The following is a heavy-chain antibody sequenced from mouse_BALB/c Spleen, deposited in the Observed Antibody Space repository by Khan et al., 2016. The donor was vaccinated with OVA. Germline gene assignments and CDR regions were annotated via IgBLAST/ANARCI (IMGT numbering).Heavy chain of an antibody. J-gene: IGHJ3*01. CDR2: IYPYNDDT. D-gene: IGHD2-3*01. CDR3: APVDGYYVSFAY. V-gene: IGHV1S136*01. Sequence: VQLKQSGPELVKPGASVKMSCKASGYTFTSYVMHWVKQKPGLGLEWIGYIYPYNDDTKYNEKFKGKATLTSDKSSNTAYMELSSLTSEDSAFYYGAPVDGYYVSFAYWGQGTLVTVSA. CDR1: GYTFTSYV.